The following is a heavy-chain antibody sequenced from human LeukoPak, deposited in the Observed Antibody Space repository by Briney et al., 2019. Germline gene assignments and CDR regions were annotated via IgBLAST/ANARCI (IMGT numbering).Heavy chain of an antibody. Sequence: GGSLRLSCAASGFTVSSNYMSWVRQAPGKGLEWVSVIYSGGSTYYADSVKGRFTISRDNSKHTLYLQMNSLRAEDTAVYYCARERAELLWFGEYYYYGMDVWGQGTTVTVSS. CDR1: GFTVSSNY. CDR2: IYSGGST. D-gene: IGHD3-10*01. CDR3: ARERAELLWFGEYYYYGMDV. V-gene: IGHV3-53*01. J-gene: IGHJ6*02.